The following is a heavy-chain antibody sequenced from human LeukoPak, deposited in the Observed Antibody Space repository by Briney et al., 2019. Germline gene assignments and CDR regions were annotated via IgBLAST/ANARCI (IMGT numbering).Heavy chain of an antibody. CDR1: GGSISSSSYY. V-gene: IGHV4-39*07. Sequence: SETLSLTCTVSGGSISSSSYYWGWIRQPPGKGLEWIGEINHSGSTNYNPSLKSRVTISVDTSKNQFSLKLSSVTAADTAVYYCARGEWFDPWGQGTLVTVSS. CDR2: INHSGST. CDR3: ARGEWFDP. D-gene: IGHD1-26*01. J-gene: IGHJ5*02.